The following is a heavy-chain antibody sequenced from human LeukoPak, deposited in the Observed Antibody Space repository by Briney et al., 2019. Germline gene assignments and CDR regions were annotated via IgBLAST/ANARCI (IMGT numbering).Heavy chain of an antibody. CDR3: ARDLDTAMAHFDY. V-gene: IGHV3-30*04. J-gene: IGHJ4*02. CDR1: GFTFSSYA. Sequence: GGSLRLSCAASGFTFSSYAMHWVRQAPGKGLEWVAVISYDGSNKYYADSVKGRFTISRDNSKNTLYLQMNSLKAEDTAVYYCARDLDTAMAHFDYWGQGTLVTVSS. D-gene: IGHD5-18*01. CDR2: ISYDGSNK.